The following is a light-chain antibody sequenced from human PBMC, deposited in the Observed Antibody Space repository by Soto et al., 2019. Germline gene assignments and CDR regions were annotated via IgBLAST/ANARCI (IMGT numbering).Light chain of an antibody. V-gene: IGKV3-11*01. J-gene: IGKJ1*01. CDR3: QQRFNWPWT. Sequence: EIVMTQSPATLSSPPGERATLSCRASQSVNKYLAWFQQKLGQPPRLLIYDTSNRATGIPPRFSGSGSGTDFTLIISSLEPEDFAVYYCQQRFNWPWTFGQGTKV. CDR1: QSVNKY. CDR2: DTS.